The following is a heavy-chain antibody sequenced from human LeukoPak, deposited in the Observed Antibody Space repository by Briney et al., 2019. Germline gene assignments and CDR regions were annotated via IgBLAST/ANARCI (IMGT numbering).Heavy chain of an antibody. Sequence: PSETLSLTCSVSGYSISSGFYWDWIRQPPGKGLERIGNIFQSGSTYYNPSLQSRVTISVDMSKNQFSLKLSSVTAADTAVYYCARAGVGYFSDTSGYYPLGYFDYWGQGALVTVSS. V-gene: IGHV4-38-2*02. J-gene: IGHJ4*02. D-gene: IGHD3-22*01. CDR3: ARAGVGYFSDTSGYYPLGYFDY. CDR1: GYSISSGFY. CDR2: IFQSGST.